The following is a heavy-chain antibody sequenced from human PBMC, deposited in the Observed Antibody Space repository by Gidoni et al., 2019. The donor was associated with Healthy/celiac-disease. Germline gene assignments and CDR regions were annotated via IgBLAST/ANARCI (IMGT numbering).Heavy chain of an antibody. V-gene: IGHV3-11*05. D-gene: IGHD4-17*01. Sequence: VQLVESGGGLVKPGGSLRLSCAASGLTFSDSYISWIRQAPGKGLAWVSYISSSSSYTNYAYSVKGRFTISRDNAKNSLYLQMNSLRAEDTAVYYCARDMLTYGDYLEGDVISYWYFDLWGRGTLVTVSS. CDR1: GLTFSDSY. J-gene: IGHJ2*01. CDR2: ISSSSSYT. CDR3: ARDMLTYGDYLEGDVISYWYFDL.